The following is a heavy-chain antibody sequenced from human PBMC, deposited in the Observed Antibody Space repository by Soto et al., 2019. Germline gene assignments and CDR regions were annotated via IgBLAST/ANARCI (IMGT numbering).Heavy chain of an antibody. V-gene: IGHV4-59*01. Sequence: KPSETLSLTCTVSGGSISSYYWSWIRQPPGKGLEWIGYIYYSGSTNYNPSLKSRVTISVDTSKNQFSLKLSSVTAADTAVYYCARAGYSSSWYSTRLLFAMDVWGQGTTVTVS. CDR1: GGSISSYY. CDR2: IYYSGST. J-gene: IGHJ6*02. D-gene: IGHD6-13*01. CDR3: ARAGYSSSWYSTRLLFAMDV.